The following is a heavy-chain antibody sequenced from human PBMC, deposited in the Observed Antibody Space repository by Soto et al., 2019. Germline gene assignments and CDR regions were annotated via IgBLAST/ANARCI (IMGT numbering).Heavy chain of an antibody. CDR3: ARHNYGSGSTYFDY. Sequence: SETLSLTCTVSGGSISSYYWSWIRQPPGKGLEWIGYIYYSGSTNYNPSLKSRVTISVDTSKNQFSLKLNSMTAADTAVYYCARHNYGSGSTYFDYWGQGTQVTVSS. CDR1: GGSISSYY. J-gene: IGHJ4*02. V-gene: IGHV4-59*08. D-gene: IGHD3-10*01. CDR2: IYYSGST.